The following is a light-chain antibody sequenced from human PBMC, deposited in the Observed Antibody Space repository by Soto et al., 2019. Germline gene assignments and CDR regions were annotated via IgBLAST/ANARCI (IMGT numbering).Light chain of an antibody. CDR2: DAS. J-gene: IGKJ4*01. CDR1: QSVSSY. CDR3: QQRSNWPGT. V-gene: IGKV3-11*01. Sequence: EIVLTQSPATLSLSPGERATISCRASQSVSSYLAWYQQKPGQAPRLLIYDASNRATGIPARFSGSGSGTDFTLTISSLEPEDFAVYYCQQRSNWPGTFGGGTKV.